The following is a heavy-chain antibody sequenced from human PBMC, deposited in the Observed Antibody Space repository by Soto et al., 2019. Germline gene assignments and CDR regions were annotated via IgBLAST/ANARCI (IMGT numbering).Heavy chain of an antibody. CDR1: GSTFNSYV. D-gene: IGHD5-18*01. J-gene: IGHJ4*02. Sequence: PGGSLRLSCAASGSTFNSYVMGWVRQAPGEGLEWVSVISPSGTDTYYADSVKGRFIISRDNSKNTLYLQMNSLGAEDTAVYYCVKQRGYADYWGQGTLVTVSS. CDR2: ISPSGTDT. V-gene: IGHV3-23*01. CDR3: VKQRGYADY.